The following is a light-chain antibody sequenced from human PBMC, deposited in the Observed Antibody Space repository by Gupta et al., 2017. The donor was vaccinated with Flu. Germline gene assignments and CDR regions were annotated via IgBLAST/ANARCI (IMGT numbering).Light chain of an antibody. CDR2: YYSDLDK. J-gene: IGLJ2*01. CDR3: VIWPSNAVV. V-gene: IGLV5-37*01. Sequence: CTLPSDINVANYNIYWYQQKPGSPPRFLLYYYSDLDKGQGSGVPSRFSGSKDVSANTGILLISGLQSEDEDDYFCVIWPSNAVVFGGGTKLTVL. CDR1: SDINVANYN.